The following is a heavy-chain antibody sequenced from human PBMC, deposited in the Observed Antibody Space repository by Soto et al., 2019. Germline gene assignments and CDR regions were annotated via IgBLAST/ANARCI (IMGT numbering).Heavy chain of an antibody. CDR2: INPDGSSR. CDR3: ASEGRAGGTDY. CDR1: GYTFSNFW. V-gene: IGHV3-74*01. D-gene: IGHD1-26*01. Sequence: EVRLVESGGDLVQPGGSLRLSCAASGYTFSNFWIHWVRQAPGKGLVWVSRINPDGSSRGYADSVKGRFTISRDNAKNTLFLQMNSLRVEDTAVYYCASEGRAGGTDYWGLGTLVTVSS. J-gene: IGHJ4*02.